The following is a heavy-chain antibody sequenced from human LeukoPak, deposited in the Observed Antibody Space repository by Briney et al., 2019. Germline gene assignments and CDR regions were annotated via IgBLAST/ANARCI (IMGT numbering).Heavy chain of an antibody. CDR1: GFTLSSYD. CDR2: IGGSGGST. Sequence: GGSLRLSCAASGFTLSSYDMHWVRQVTGKGLEWVSAIGGSGGSTNYADSVKGRFTISRDNSKNTLYLQMNSLRAEDTAVYYCAKGVTNSPFAPWGQGTLVTVSS. V-gene: IGHV3-23*01. D-gene: IGHD4-17*01. CDR3: AKGVTNSPFAP. J-gene: IGHJ5*02.